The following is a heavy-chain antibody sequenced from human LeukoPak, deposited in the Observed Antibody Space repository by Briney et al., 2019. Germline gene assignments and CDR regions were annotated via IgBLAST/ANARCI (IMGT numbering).Heavy chain of an antibody. CDR2: ISSSGSTI. J-gene: IGHJ4*02. D-gene: IGHD3-22*01. V-gene: IGHV3-11*01. CDR1: GFAFSDYY. Sequence: GGSLRLSCAASGFAFSDYYMSWIRQAPGKGLEWVSYISSSGSTIYYADSVEGRFTISRDNAKNSLYLQMNSLRAEDTAVYYCARSYYYDSSGPFDYWGQGTLVTVSS. CDR3: ARSYYYDSSGPFDY.